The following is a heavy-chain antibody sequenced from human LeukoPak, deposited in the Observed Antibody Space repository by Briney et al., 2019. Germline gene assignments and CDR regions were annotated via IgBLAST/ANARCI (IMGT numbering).Heavy chain of an antibody. D-gene: IGHD3-22*01. CDR1: GFTFSDYY. CDR3: ARGYDSSGYYYGVANY. CDR2: ISSSGSSI. V-gene: IGHV3-11*04. Sequence: GGSLRLSCAASGFTFSDYYMSWLRQAPVKGLECVSDISSSGSSIYYADSVKGRFTISRDNAKKSLYLQMNSLRAEDTAVYYCARGYDSSGYYYGVANYWGQGTLVTVSS. J-gene: IGHJ4*02.